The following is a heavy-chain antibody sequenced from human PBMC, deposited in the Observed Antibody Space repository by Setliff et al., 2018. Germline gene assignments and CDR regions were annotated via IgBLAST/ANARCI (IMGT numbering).Heavy chain of an antibody. Sequence: ASVKVSCKASGGTFSSYAISWVRQATGQGLEWMGWMNPNSGNTGYAQKFQGRVTMTRNTSISTAYMELSSLRSEDTAVYYCATSYSGSYYGYWGQGTLVTVSS. V-gene: IGHV1-8*02. J-gene: IGHJ4*02. CDR1: GGTFSSYA. CDR3: ATSYSGSYYGY. CDR2: MNPNSGNT. D-gene: IGHD1-26*01.